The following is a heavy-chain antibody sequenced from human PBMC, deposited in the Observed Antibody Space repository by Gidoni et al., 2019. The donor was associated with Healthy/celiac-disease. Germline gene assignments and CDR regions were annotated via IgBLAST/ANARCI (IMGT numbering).Heavy chain of an antibody. CDR2: IKSKTEGGTT. CDR1: GFPFSHAL. D-gene: IGHD1-26*01. CDR3: TTDHTVRWWELFDDAFDI. Sequence: EVQLLESGGGLVKPGGSLRLSCAASGFPFSHALMSWVRQAPGKGLEWVGRIKSKTEGGTTDDAEPVKGRVTISRDDSKNTLYLQRNSLKTEDTAVYYCTTDHTVRWWELFDDAFDIWGQGTMVTVSS. J-gene: IGHJ3*02. V-gene: IGHV3-15*01.